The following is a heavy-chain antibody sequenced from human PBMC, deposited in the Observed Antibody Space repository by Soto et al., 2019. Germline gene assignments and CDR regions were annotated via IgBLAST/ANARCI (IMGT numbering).Heavy chain of an antibody. CDR2: VNPNSGVT. CDR3: AREGFGSGGPWRGMDV. D-gene: IGHD3-3*01. Sequence: GASVKVSCKTYGYTFTVNFIHWARQAPGQGLEWMGLVNPNSGVTKYAQRFQGRVTMPRDTSITTAYMERSSLTSVDTALCYCAREGFGSGGPWRGMDVWSQGTTVTVS. V-gene: IGHV1-2*02. J-gene: IGHJ6*02. CDR1: GYTFTVNF.